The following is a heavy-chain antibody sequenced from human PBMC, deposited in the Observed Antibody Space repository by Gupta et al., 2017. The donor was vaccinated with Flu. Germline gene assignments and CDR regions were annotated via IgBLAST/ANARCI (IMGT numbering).Heavy chain of an antibody. Sequence: AMHWVRQPPGQGLEWVSGISWNSAKIGYADSVKGRFTISRDNAKNSLYLQTDSLRAEDTAVYYCVKDSGTYFESSRYYLDSWGQGALVTVSS. CDR2: ISWNSAKI. V-gene: IGHV3-9*01. D-gene: IGHD3-9*01. J-gene: IGHJ4*02. CDR1: A. CDR3: VKDSGTYFESSRYYLDS.